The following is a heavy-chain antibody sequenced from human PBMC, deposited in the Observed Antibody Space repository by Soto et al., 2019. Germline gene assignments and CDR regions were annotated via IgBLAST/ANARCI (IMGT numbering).Heavy chain of an antibody. V-gene: IGHV3-66*01. Sequence: PVGSLRLSCAASGLPCSSYWMSWVRQAPGKGLEWVSVIYSGGSTYYADSVKGGFTISRDNSKNTLYLQMNSLRAEDTAVYYCARDMVRGMDVWGQGTTLTVSS. D-gene: IGHD3-10*01. J-gene: IGHJ6*02. CDR2: IYSGGST. CDR1: GLPCSSYW. CDR3: ARDMVRGMDV.